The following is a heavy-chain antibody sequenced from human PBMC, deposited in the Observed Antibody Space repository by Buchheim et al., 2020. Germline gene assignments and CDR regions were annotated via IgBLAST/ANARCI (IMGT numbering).Heavy chain of an antibody. CDR2: ISSSSTV. Sequence: EVQLVESGGGLVQPGGSLRLSCAASGFTFSSYSMNWVRQAPGKGLEWVSYISSSSTVYYADSVKGRFTVSRDNAKNSLYLQMNSLRDEDTAVYYCARGTYSSSPVYDYWGQGTL. CDR3: ARGTYSSSPVYDY. CDR1: GFTFSSYS. D-gene: IGHD6-6*01. V-gene: IGHV3-48*02. J-gene: IGHJ4*02.